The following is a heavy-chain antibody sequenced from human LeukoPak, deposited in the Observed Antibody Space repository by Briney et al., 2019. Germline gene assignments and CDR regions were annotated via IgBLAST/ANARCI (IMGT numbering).Heavy chain of an antibody. V-gene: IGHV3-7*01. Sequence: GGSLRLSCVASGFSFTANWMSWVRQAPGKGPEWVASIKEDGSEKYYGDSVSGRFTISRDNAKNSLYLQMNSLKVEDTAVYYCAQEGNWGQGTLVTVSS. J-gene: IGHJ4*02. CDR1: GFSFTANW. CDR3: AQEGN. CDR2: IKEDGSEK.